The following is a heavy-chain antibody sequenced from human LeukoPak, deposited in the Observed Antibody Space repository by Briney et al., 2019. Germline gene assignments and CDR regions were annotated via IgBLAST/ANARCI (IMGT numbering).Heavy chain of an antibody. CDR3: ARDSSAFYGSEYFQH. Sequence: GASVKVSCKTSNYTFSNYGINWMRQAPGQGLEWMGWIGTYSGNSEFAQKFQGRVTMTTDASSGTAYMELTNLTPDDTAVYFCARDSSAFYGSEYFQHWGQGTLVTVSS. CDR1: NYTFSNYG. J-gene: IGHJ1*01. D-gene: IGHD2/OR15-2a*01. CDR2: IGTYSGNS. V-gene: IGHV1-18*01.